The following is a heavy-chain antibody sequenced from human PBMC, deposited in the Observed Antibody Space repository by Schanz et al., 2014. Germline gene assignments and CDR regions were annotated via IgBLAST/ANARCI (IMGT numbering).Heavy chain of an antibody. CDR2: ISNSGYTI. D-gene: IGHD6-6*01. Sequence: QVQLVESGGGLVKPGGSLRLSCAASGFTFSDYYMNWIRQAPGKGLEWVSYISNSGYTIYYADSVKGRFTISRDNAKTSLLLKRNSVRAGGTAVYYCGRAPPPYSSSPYYWYYGMDVWGQGTTVTVSS. CDR3: GRAPPPYSSSPYYWYYGMDV. V-gene: IGHV3-11*01. CDR1: GFTFSDYY. J-gene: IGHJ6*02.